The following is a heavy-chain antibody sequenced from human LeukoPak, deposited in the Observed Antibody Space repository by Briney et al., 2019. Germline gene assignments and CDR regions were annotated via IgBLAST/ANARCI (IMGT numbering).Heavy chain of an antibody. J-gene: IGHJ4*02. CDR3: AKVSGRVKYYFDY. CDR1: GFTFDDYA. CDR2: IRWNSGSI. D-gene: IGHD2-8*01. Sequence: GGSLRLSCAASGFTFDDYAMHWVRHAPGKGLEWVSGIRWNSGSIGYADSVKGRFTISRDNAKNSLYLQMNSLRAEDTALYYCAKVSGRVKYYFDYWGQGTLVTVSS. V-gene: IGHV3-9*01.